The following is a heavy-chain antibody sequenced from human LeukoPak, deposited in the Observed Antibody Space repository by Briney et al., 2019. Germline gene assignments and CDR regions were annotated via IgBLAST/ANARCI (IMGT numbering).Heavy chain of an antibody. Sequence: SETLSLTCAVYGGSFSGYYWSWIRQPPGKGLEWIGEINHSGSTNYNPSLKSRVTISVDTSKNQFSLQLNSVTPEDTAVYYCARALRWELPNYYYYYMDVWGKGTTVTVSS. J-gene: IGHJ6*03. V-gene: IGHV4-34*01. D-gene: IGHD1-26*01. CDR2: INHSGST. CDR1: GGSFSGYY. CDR3: ARALRWELPNYYYYYMDV.